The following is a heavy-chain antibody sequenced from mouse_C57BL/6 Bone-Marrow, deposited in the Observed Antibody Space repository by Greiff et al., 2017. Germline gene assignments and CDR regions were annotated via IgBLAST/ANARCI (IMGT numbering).Heavy chain of an antibody. D-gene: IGHD2-1*01. J-gene: IGHJ4*01. Sequence: QVQLQQSGPELVKPGASVKISCKASGYAFSSSWMNWVKQRPGKGLEWIGRIYPGDGDTNYNRKFKGKATVTADKSSSTAYMQLCSLTSEDSAVYFCALLCPTGVCYYAVDYWGQGTSVTVSA. V-gene: IGHV1-82*01. CDR1: GYAFSSSW. CDR3: ALLCPTGVCYYAVDY. CDR2: IYPGDGDT.